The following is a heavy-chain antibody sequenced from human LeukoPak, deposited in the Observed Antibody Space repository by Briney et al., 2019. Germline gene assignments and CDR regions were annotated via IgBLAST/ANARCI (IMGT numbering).Heavy chain of an antibody. CDR2: IYSGGST. CDR3: ARDTYYYGSGSYRAPNYYYYYGMDV. D-gene: IGHD3-10*01. V-gene: IGHV3-53*01. CDR1: GFTVSSNY. Sequence: PGGSLRLSCAASGFTVSSNYMSWVRQDPGKGLEWVSVIYSGGSTYYAESVKGRFTISRDNSKNTLYLQMNSLRAEDTAVYYCARDTYYYGSGSYRAPNYYYYYGMDVWGQGTTVTVSS. J-gene: IGHJ6*02.